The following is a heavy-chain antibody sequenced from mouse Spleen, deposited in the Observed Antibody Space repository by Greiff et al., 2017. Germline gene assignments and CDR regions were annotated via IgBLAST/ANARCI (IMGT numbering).Heavy chain of an antibody. Sequence: DVKLVESGGGLVQPGGSLRLSCATSGFTFTDYYMSWVRQPPGKALEWLGFIRNKANGYTTEYSASVKGRFTISRDNSQSILYLQMNTLRAEDSATYYCARAYGNYFDYWGQGTTLTVSS. J-gene: IGHJ2*01. V-gene: IGHV7-3*02. CDR1: GFTFTDYY. D-gene: IGHD2-1*01. CDR3: ARAYGNYFDY. CDR2: IRNKANGYTT.